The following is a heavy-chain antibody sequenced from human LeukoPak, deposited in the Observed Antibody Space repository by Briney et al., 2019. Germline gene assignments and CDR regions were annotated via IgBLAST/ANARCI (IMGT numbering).Heavy chain of an antibody. Sequence: GGSLRLSCADSGNYWMHWVRQAPGKGLVWVSHINSDGSWTSYADSVKGRFTISKDNAKNTVYLQMNSLRAEDTAVYYCVSFYETYWGRGTLVTVSS. V-gene: IGHV3-74*01. CDR3: VSFYETY. D-gene: IGHD2/OR15-2a*01. J-gene: IGHJ4*02. CDR2: INSDGSWT. CDR1: GNYW.